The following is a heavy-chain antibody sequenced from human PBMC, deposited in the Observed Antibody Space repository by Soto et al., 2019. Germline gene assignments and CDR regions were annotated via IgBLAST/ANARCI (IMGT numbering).Heavy chain of an antibody. CDR1: GYSFTIYC. D-gene: IGHD3-10*01. V-gene: IGHV5-51*01. Sequence: GESLKISCNGSGYSFTIYCIGLVLQMPGKGLEWMGIIYPGDSDTRYSPSFQGQVTISADKSISTAYLQWSSLKASDTAMYYCARLHYYGSAYYYYGMDVWGQGTTVTVSS. J-gene: IGHJ6*02. CDR2: IYPGDSDT. CDR3: ARLHYYGSAYYYYGMDV.